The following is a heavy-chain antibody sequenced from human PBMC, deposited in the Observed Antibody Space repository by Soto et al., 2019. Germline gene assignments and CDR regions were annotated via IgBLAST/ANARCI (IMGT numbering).Heavy chain of an antibody. CDR2: INSDGRST. V-gene: IGHV3-74*01. CDR1: GFTFDTYW. D-gene: IGHD3-22*01. Sequence: QPGGSLRLSCAASGFTFDTYWIHWVRQAPGKGLAWVSGINSDGRSTTYADSVKGRFTIPRDNAKNTLYLQMNSLRAEDTAVYYCARAYYYDTSGFWGFDYWGQGTLVTVSS. CDR3: ARAYYYDTSGFWGFDY. J-gene: IGHJ4*02.